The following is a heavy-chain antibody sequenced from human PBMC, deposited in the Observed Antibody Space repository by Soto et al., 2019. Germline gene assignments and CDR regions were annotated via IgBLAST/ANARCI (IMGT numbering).Heavy chain of an antibody. J-gene: IGHJ6*02. Sequence: QITLKESGPTLVKPTQTLTLTCTFSGFSLSTSGVGVAWIRQPPGKALEWLALIYWDDDKRYRPSLESRLTITKDTSKIPVVLTMTNMYSVDTDTYYCAYLPCSGGSCYWFSFSGMDVWGQGTTVTVSS. CDR2: IYWDDDK. CDR3: AYLPCSGGSCYWFSFSGMDV. CDR1: GFSLSTSGVG. V-gene: IGHV2-5*02. D-gene: IGHD2-15*01.